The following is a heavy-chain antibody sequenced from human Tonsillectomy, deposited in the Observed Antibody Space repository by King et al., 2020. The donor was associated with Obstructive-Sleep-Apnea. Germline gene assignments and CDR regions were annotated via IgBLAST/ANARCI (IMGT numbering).Heavy chain of an antibody. J-gene: IGHJ6*02. CDR1: GFTFSSYA. V-gene: IGHV3-30*04. CDR3: ASPYCSSTSCYLYYYGMDV. Sequence: VQLVESGGGVVQPGRSLRLSCAASGFTFSSYAMHWVRQAPGKGLEWAAVISYDGSHKYYADSVKGRFTCSRDNSKNTLYLQMNSLRAEDTAVYYCASPYCSSTSCYLYYYGMDVWGQGTTVTVSS. D-gene: IGHD2-2*01. CDR2: ISYDGSHK.